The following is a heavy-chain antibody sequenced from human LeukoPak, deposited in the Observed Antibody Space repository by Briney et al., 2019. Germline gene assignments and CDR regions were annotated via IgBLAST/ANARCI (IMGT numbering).Heavy chain of an antibody. CDR3: AKDTEAPPSGAFDI. V-gene: IGHV3-9*01. D-gene: IGHD6-19*01. Sequence: GGSLRLSCAASGFTFDDYAMHWVRQAPGKGLERVSGISWNSGSIGYADSVKGRFTISRDNAKNSLYLQMNSLRAEDTALYYCAKDTEAPPSGAFDIWGQGTMVTVSS. CDR1: GFTFDDYA. J-gene: IGHJ3*02. CDR2: ISWNSGSI.